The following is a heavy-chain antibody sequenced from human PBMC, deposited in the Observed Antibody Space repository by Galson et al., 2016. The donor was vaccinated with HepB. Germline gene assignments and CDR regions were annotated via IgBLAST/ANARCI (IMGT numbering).Heavy chain of an antibody. CDR2: IYYSGST. D-gene: IGHD4/OR15-4a*01. J-gene: IGHJ6*03. CDR1: GGSISIGIYY. CDR3: ARVAGVDDYHYHMDV. Sequence: TLSLTCSVSGGSISIGIYYWTWIRQHPGKGLEWIGYIYYSGSTYYNPSPKSRVTISRDTSKNQFSLELSSVTAADTAFYYCARVAGVDDYHYHMDVWGKGTTVTVSS. V-gene: IGHV4-31*03.